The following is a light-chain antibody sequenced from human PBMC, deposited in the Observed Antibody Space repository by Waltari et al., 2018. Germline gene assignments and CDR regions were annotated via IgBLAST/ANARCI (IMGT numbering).Light chain of an antibody. CDR1: TDAS. J-gene: IGLJ1*01. CDR3: CSSGGIYV. Sequence: QSALTQPRSVSGSPGQSVTLPCPGTTDASFCWYPPHPGKAPKFRSDYFIQRPSGFPERFSATKSGNTASLTISGRQDDDEADDYCCSSGGIYVFGTGTKVTVL. CDR2: YFI. V-gene: IGLV2-11*01.